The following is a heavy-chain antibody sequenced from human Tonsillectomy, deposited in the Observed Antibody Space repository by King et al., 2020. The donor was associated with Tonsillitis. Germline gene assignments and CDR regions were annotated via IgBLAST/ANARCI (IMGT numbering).Heavy chain of an antibody. CDR2: INHSGST. V-gene: IGHV4-34*01. D-gene: IGHD2-15*01. J-gene: IGHJ3*02. CDR1: GGSFSGYY. Sequence: VQLQQWGAGLLKPSETLSLTCAVYGGSFSGYYWSWIRQPPGKGLEWIGEINHSGSTNYNPSLKSRFTISVDTSKNQFSLKLSSVTAADTAVYYCAREDPGGWAFDIWGQGTMVTVSS. CDR3: AREDPGGWAFDI.